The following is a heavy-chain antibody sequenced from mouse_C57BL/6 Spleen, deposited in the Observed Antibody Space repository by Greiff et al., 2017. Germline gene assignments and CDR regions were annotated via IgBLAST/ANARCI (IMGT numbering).Heavy chain of an antibody. V-gene: IGHV1-26*01. D-gene: IGHD3-1*01. J-gene: IGHJ1*03. CDR2: INPNNGGT. CDR3: ERGATSAYFDV. Sequence: VQLQQSGPELVKPGASVKISCKASGYTFTDYYMNWVKQSHGKSLEWIGDINPNNGGTSYNQKFKGKATLTVDKSSSTAYMELRSLTSEDSAVYYCERGATSAYFDVWGTGATVTVSS. CDR1: GYTFTDYY.